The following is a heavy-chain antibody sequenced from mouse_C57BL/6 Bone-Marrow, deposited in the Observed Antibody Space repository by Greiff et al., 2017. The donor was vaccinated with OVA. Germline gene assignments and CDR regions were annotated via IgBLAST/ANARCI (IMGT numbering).Heavy chain of an antibody. Sequence: EVNLVESGGGLVKPGGSLKLSCAASGFTFSDYGMHWVRQAPEKGLEWVAYISSGSSTIYYADTVKGRFTISRDNAKNTLFLQMTSLRSEDTALYYCARRANWDLRYFDYWGQGTTLTVSS. CDR2: ISSGSSTI. V-gene: IGHV5-17*01. CDR3: ARRANWDLRYFDY. D-gene: IGHD4-1*01. J-gene: IGHJ2*01. CDR1: GFTFSDYG.